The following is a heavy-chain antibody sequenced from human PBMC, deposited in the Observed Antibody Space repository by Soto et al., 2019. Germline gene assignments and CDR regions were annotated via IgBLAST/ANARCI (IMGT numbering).Heavy chain of an antibody. CDR2: INAGNGNT. J-gene: IGHJ4*02. CDR1: GYTFTSYA. V-gene: IGHV1-3*01. CDR3: ARDLAAAGTLFGY. D-gene: IGHD6-13*01. Sequence: EASAKVSCKASGYTFTSYAMHWVRQAPGQRLEWMGWINAGNGNTKYSQKFQGRVTITRDTSASTAYMELSSLRSEDTAVYYCARDLAAAGTLFGYWGQGTLVTVSS.